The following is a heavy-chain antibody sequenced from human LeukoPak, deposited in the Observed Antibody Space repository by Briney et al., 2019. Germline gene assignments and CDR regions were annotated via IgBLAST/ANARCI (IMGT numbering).Heavy chain of an antibody. CDR3: ARGRPRTIFGVVIISFDY. J-gene: IGHJ4*02. D-gene: IGHD3-3*01. CDR2: MNPNSGNT. CDR1: GYTFTSYD. V-gene: IGHV1-8*01. Sequence: ASVKVSCKASGYTFTSYDINWVRQATGQGLEWIGWMNPNSGNTGYAQKFQGRVTMTRNTSISTAYMELSSLRSEDTAVYYCARGRPRTIFGVVIISFDYWGQGTLVTVSS.